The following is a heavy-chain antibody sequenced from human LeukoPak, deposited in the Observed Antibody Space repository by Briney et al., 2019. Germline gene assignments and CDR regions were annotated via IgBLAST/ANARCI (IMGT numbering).Heavy chain of an antibody. Sequence: ASVKVSCKASGYTFTGKFIHWVRQAPGQGLEWMGWIDPNSGGTDYAQKFRGRATMTRDTSTSTAYMDLSSLISDDTAVYYCARDREGLAYFDYWGQGTLVTVSS. J-gene: IGHJ4*02. CDR3: ARDREGLAYFDY. D-gene: IGHD3/OR15-3a*01. V-gene: IGHV1-2*02. CDR1: GYTFTGKF. CDR2: IDPNSGGT.